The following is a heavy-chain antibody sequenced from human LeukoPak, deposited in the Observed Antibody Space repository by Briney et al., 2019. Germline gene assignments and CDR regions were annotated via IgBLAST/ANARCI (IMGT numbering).Heavy chain of an antibody. CDR1: GYTFTGCY. CDR2: INPKSGGT. D-gene: IGHD3-10*01. V-gene: IGHV1-2*02. CDR3: ARDITMVRGVSNYMDV. Sequence: ASVKLSCKSSGYTFTGCYMHWVRQAPGQGLGLMGWINPKSGGTNYAQKFQGRVTMTRDTSISTAYMELSRLRSDDTAVYYCARDITMVRGVSNYMDVWGKGTTVTISS. J-gene: IGHJ6*03.